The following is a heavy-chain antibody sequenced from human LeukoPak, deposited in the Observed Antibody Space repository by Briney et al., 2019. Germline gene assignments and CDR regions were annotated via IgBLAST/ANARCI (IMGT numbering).Heavy chain of an antibody. CDR3: ATVQRFAFDI. V-gene: IGHV4-39*07. CDR2: IYYSGST. J-gene: IGHJ3*02. Sequence: SETLSLTCTVSGGSISSSSYYWGWIRQPPGKGLEWIGSIYYSGSTYYNPSLKTRVTISVDTSKNQFSLKLSSVTAADTAVYYCATVQRFAFDIWGQGTMVTVSS. D-gene: IGHD5-18*01. CDR1: GGSISSSSYY.